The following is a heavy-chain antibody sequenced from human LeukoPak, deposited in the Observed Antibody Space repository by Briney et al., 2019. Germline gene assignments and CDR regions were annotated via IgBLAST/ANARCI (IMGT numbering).Heavy chain of an antibody. Sequence: PSETLSLTCTVSGGSISSYYWSWIRQPPGKGLEWIGDIYYSGSTNYNPSLKSRVTLSVDTSKNQLSLKLSSVTAADTAVYYCARPGFIAAAGTDAFDIWGQGTMVTVSS. D-gene: IGHD6-13*01. J-gene: IGHJ3*02. CDR2: IYYSGST. CDR3: ARPGFIAAAGTDAFDI. CDR1: GGSISSYY. V-gene: IGHV4-59*08.